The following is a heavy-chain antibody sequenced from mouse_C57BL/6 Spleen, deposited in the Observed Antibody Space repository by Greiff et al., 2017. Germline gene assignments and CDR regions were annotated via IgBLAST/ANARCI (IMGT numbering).Heavy chain of an antibody. V-gene: IGHV1-82*01. CDR3: ARSITTVPYWYVDV. J-gene: IGHJ1*03. CDR2: IYPGDGDT. D-gene: IGHD1-1*01. Sequence: QVQLQQSGPELVKPGASVKISCKASGYAFSSSWMNWVKQRPGKGLEWIGRIYPGDGDTNYNGKFKGKATLTADKSSSTADMQLISLTSEDSAVYVCARSITTVPYWYVDVWGTGTTVTVSS. CDR1: GYAFSSSW.